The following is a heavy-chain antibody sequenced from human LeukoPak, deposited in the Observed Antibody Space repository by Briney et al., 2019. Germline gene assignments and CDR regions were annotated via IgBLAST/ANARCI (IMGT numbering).Heavy chain of an antibody. CDR1: GFTFDDYA. V-gene: IGHV3-9*01. CDR3: AKDKLSEYSSSGFDY. D-gene: IGHD6-6*01. CDR2: ISWNSGSI. J-gene: IGHJ4*02. Sequence: QPGGSLRLSCAASGFTFDDYAMHWVRQAPGKGLEWVSGISWNSGSIGYADSVKGRFTISRDNAKNSLYLQMNSLRAEDTALYYCAKDKLSEYSSSGFDYWGQGTLVTVSS.